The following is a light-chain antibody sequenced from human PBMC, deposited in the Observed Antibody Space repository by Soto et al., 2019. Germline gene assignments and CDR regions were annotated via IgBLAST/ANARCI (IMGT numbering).Light chain of an antibody. Sequence: DIQMTQSPSSLSASVGDRVTITCRASQSISSYLNWYQQKPGKAPKLLIYAASSLQSGVPSRFSGSGSGTDFTLTISSLQPEDFATYYCQQSYSTPQTFGQGTQV. CDR3: QQSYSTPQT. CDR2: AAS. J-gene: IGKJ1*01. CDR1: QSISSY. V-gene: IGKV1-39*01.